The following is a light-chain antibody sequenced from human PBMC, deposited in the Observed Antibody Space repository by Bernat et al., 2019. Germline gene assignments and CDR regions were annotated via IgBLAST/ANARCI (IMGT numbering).Light chain of an antibody. J-gene: IGLJ1*01. CDR1: SSDVGGFNY. V-gene: IGLV2-14*03. CDR2: DVS. Sequence: QSALTQPASVSGYPGQSITISCTGTSSDVGGFNYVSWYQQHPGKAPKLMIPDVSNRPSGVSNRFSGTKSGNTASLTISGLQAEDEADYYWYSWTTNYVYVFGTGTKVTV. CDR3: YSWTTNYVYV.